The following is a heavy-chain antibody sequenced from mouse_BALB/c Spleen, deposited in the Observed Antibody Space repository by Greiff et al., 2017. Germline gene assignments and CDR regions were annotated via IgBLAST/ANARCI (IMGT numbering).Heavy chain of an antibody. CDR2: IDPETGGT. V-gene: IGHV1-15*01. D-gene: IGHD4-1*01. CDR3: TSELGRAD. J-gene: IGHJ3*01. Sequence: QVQLQQSGAELVRPGASVTLSCKASGYTFTDYEMHWVKQTPVHGLEWIGAIDPETGGTAYNQKFKGKATLTADKSSSTAYMELRSLTSADSAVYYCTSELGRADWGQGTLVTVAA. CDR1: GYTFTDYE.